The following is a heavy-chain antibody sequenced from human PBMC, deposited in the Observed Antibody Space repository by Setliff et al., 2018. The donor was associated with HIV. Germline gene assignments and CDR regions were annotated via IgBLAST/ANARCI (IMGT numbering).Heavy chain of an antibody. CDR2: IFYTGST. CDR1: GVSTSSSTYY. V-gene: IGHV4-39*01. Sequence: TSETLSLTCSVSGVSTSSSTYYWGWIRQPPGKGLEWIGYIFYTGSTYYNPSLKSRVTISVDTSKNHFSLRLSHVTAADTAVYYWARQGAVTGHSFDYWGQGALVTVSS. J-gene: IGHJ4*02. D-gene: IGHD6-19*01. CDR3: ARQGAVTGHSFDY.